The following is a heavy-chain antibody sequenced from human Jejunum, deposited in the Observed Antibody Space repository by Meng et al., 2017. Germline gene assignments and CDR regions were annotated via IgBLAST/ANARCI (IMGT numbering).Heavy chain of an antibody. J-gene: IGHJ4*02. CDR3: ARFYRGGNDY. D-gene: IGHD3-16*02. CDR1: GGSISSTDYY. V-gene: IGHV4-39*07. CDR2: IYNSGST. Sequence: GSLRLSCTVSGGSISSTDYYWGWIRQPPGKGLEWIGSIYNSGSTHYNPSLKSQGTISVDTSKTQFSLTLNSVTAADTAFYYCARFYRGGNDYWGQGALVTVSS.